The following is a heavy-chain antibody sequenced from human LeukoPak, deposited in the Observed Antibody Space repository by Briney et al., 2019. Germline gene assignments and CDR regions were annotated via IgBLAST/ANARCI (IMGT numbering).Heavy chain of an antibody. CDR3: AKDRDVTIFGVVIIGGYFDY. V-gene: IGHV3-23*01. CDR1: GFTFSSYA. J-gene: IGHJ4*02. D-gene: IGHD3-3*01. Sequence: GGSLRLSCAASGFTFSSYAMSWVRQAPGKGLEWVSAISGSGGSTYYADSVKGRFTISRDNSKNTLYLQMNSLRAEDTAVYYCAKDRDVTIFGVVIIGGYFDYWGQGTLVTVSS. CDR2: ISGSGGST.